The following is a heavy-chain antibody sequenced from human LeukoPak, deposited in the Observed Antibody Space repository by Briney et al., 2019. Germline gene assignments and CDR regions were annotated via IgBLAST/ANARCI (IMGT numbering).Heavy chain of an antibody. CDR2: IKQDGSEK. V-gene: IGHV3-7*01. D-gene: IGHD3-10*01. Sequence: AGGSLRLSCAASGFTFSSYWMSWVRQAPGKGLEWVANIKQDGSEKYYLDSVKGRFTISRDNAKNSLYLQMNSLRAEDTAVYYCARDLFYYGSGSFFDYWGQGTLVTVSS. CDR1: GFTFSSYW. CDR3: ARDLFYYGSGSFFDY. J-gene: IGHJ4*02.